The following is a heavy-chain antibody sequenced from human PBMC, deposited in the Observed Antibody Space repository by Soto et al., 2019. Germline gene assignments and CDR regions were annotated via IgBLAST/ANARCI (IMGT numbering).Heavy chain of an antibody. D-gene: IGHD6-13*01. CDR2: IIPIFGTA. J-gene: IGHJ6*02. Sequence: QVQLVQSGAEVKKPGSSVKVSCKASGGTFSSYAISWVRQAPGQGLEWMGGIIPIFGTANYAQKFQGRVTITADESTSTAYMELSSLRSEDTAVYYCARESVSRWYSCLYSAICGMDVWGQGTTVTVSS. CDR3: ARESVSRWYSCLYSAICGMDV. CDR1: GGTFSSYA. V-gene: IGHV1-69*01.